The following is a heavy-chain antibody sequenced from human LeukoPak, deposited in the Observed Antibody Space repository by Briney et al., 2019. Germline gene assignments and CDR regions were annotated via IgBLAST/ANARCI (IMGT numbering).Heavy chain of an antibody. D-gene: IGHD4-17*01. CDR2: INGNSGGT. Sequence: ASVKVSCKASGYKFTDFYIHWVRQAPGQGLEWMGRINGNSGGTNYAQKFQGRVTMTRDTSISTAYMDLSGLTSDDTAVYYCARALWSGDYDLYHWGQGTLVTVSS. V-gene: IGHV1-2*06. J-gene: IGHJ4*02. CDR1: GYKFTDFY. CDR3: ARALWSGDYDLYH.